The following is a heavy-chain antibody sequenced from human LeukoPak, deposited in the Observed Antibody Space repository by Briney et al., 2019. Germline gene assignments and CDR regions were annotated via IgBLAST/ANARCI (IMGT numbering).Heavy chain of an antibody. Sequence: GGSLRLSCAASGFTFSDYYMSWIRQAPGKGLEWVSYISSSGSTIYYADSVKGRFTISRDNAKNSLYLQMNSLRAEDTAVYYCARRTTNYYYYYTDVWGKGTTVTVSS. D-gene: IGHD1-1*01. CDR2: ISSSGSTI. CDR3: ARRTTNYYYYYTDV. J-gene: IGHJ6*03. CDR1: GFTFSDYY. V-gene: IGHV3-11*04.